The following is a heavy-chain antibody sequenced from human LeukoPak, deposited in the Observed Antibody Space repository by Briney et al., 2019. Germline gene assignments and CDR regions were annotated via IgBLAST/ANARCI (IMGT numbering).Heavy chain of an antibody. V-gene: IGHV4-39*01. D-gene: IGHD2-2*01. CDR2: IYYSGST. CDR3: ARYCSSTSCYGDFDY. Sequence: SDTLSPTCTVSGGSISSISYYWGWIRQPPGKGLEWIGSIYYSGSTYYNPSLKSRVTISVDTSKNQFSLKLSSVTAADTAVYYCARYCSSTSCYGDFDYWGQGTLVTVSS. J-gene: IGHJ4*02. CDR1: GGSISSISYY.